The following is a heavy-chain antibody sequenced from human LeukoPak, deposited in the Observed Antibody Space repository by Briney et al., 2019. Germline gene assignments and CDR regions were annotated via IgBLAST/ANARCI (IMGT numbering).Heavy chain of an antibody. CDR1: RFTFSNYA. CDR3: AKSQQQLVQSRGDAFDI. J-gene: IGHJ3*02. Sequence: PGGSLRLSCAASRFTFSNYALSWVRQAPGQGLEWVSGISGSGGGTYYADSVKGRFTISRDNSKNTLYLQMNSLRAEDTAVYYCAKSQQQLVQSRGDAFDIWGQGTMVTVSS. CDR2: ISGSGGGT. D-gene: IGHD6-13*01. V-gene: IGHV3-23*01.